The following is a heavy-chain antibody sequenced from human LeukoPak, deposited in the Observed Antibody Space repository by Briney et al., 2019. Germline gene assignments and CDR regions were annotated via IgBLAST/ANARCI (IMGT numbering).Heavy chain of an antibody. CDR2: INHSGST. V-gene: IGHV4-34*01. CDR3: ARHLSPLLGYCSGGSCYYFDY. D-gene: IGHD2-15*01. CDR1: GGSFSGYY. J-gene: IGHJ4*02. Sequence: SETLSLTCAVYGGSFSGYYWSWIRQPPGKGLEWIGEINHSGSTNYNPSLKSRVTISVDTSKNQFSLKLSSVTAADTAVYYCARHLSPLLGYCSGGSCYYFDYWGQGTLVTVSS.